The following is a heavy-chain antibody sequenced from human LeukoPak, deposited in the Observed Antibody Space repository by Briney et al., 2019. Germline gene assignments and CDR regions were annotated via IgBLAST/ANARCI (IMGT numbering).Heavy chain of an antibody. J-gene: IGHJ5*02. CDR3: ARELPSMAHNWFDP. Sequence: GGSLRLSCAASGFTFSSYSMNWVRQAPGKGLEWVSSISSSSSYIYYADSVKGRFTISRDNAKNSLYLQMNSLRAEDTAVYYCARELPSMAHNWFDPWGQGTLVTVSS. CDR2: ISSSSSYI. CDR1: GFTFSSYS. D-gene: IGHD5-24*01. V-gene: IGHV3-21*01.